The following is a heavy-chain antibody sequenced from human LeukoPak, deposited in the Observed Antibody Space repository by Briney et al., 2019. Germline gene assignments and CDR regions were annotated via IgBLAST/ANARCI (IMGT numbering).Heavy chain of an antibody. Sequence: PGGSLRLSCAASGSTLRNYDMHWVRQPTGKGLEWVSAMGTGDDTYYSGSVKGRFTTVRENAKNTVYLQMNSLRAGDTAMYYCARRSAAAGIDAFDIWGQGTMVIVSS. D-gene: IGHD6-13*01. J-gene: IGHJ3*02. V-gene: IGHV3-13*01. CDR3: ARRSAAAGIDAFDI. CDR1: GSTLRNYD. CDR2: MGTGDDT.